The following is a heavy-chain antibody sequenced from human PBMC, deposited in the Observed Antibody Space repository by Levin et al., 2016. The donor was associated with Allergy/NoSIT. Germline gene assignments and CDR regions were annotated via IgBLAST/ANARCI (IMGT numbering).Heavy chain of an antibody. D-gene: IGHD2-8*01. CDR3: ARESGVWAYYYGMDV. CDR2: INSDGSST. J-gene: IGHJ6*02. V-gene: IGHV3-74*01. Sequence: WIRQPPGKGLVWVSRINSDGSSTSYADSVKGRFTISRDNAKNTLYLQMNSLRAEDTAVYYCARESGVWAYYYGMDVWGQGTTVTVSS.